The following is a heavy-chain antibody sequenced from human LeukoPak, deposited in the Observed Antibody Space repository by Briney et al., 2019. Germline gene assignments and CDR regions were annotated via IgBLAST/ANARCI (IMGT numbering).Heavy chain of an antibody. Sequence: GGSLRLPCAASGFTFSSYGMHWVRQAPGKGLEWVAVVANDGNDKRYADSVKGRFTISRDNSKNTLYLQMNSLRADDTAVYYCAKDGTFGAATYYFDYWGQGTLVTVSS. J-gene: IGHJ4*02. CDR3: AKDGTFGAATYYFDY. CDR1: GFTFSSYG. CDR2: VANDGNDK. V-gene: IGHV3-30*18. D-gene: IGHD3-3*01.